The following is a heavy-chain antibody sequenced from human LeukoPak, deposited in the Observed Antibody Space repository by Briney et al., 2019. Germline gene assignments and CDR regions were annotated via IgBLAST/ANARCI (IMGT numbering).Heavy chain of an antibody. Sequence: AGGSLRLSCAASGFTFSSYAMSWVRQAPGKGLEWVSAISGSGGSTYYADSVKGGFTISRDNSKNTLYLQMNSLRAEGTAVYYCAKENPAMVSYDYWGQGTLVTVSS. CDR2: ISGSGGST. D-gene: IGHD5-18*01. CDR3: AKENPAMVSYDY. CDR1: GFTFSSYA. V-gene: IGHV3-23*01. J-gene: IGHJ4*02.